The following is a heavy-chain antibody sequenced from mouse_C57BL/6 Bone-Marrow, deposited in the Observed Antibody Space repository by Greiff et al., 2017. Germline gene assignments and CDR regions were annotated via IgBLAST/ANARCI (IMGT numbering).Heavy chain of an antibody. CDR2: ISSGGSYP. CDR3: ARHRFAMAY. J-gene: IGHJ4*01. CDR1: GFTFSSYG. Sequence: EVQGVESGGDLVKPGGSLKLSCAASGFTFSSYGMSWVRQTPDKRLEWIAAISSGGSYPYYPDSVKGRFPLTRDNATDTLYLHMSILKSEDTAMYFCARHRFAMAYWGQGTLVTVS. V-gene: IGHV5-6*01.